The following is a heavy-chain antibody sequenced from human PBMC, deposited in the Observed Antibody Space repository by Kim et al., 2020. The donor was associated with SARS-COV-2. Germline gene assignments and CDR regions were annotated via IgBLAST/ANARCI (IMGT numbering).Heavy chain of an antibody. CDR2: IYYSGST. CDR3: ARQRQEITMIVVVIDDAFDI. Sequence: SETLSLTCTVSGGSISSSSYYWGWIRQPPGKGLEWIGSIYYSGSTYYNPSLKSRVTISVDTSKNQFSLKLSSVTAADTAVYYCARQRQEITMIVVVIDDAFDIWGQGTMVTVSS. D-gene: IGHD3-22*01. J-gene: IGHJ3*02. CDR1: GGSISSSSYY. V-gene: IGHV4-39*01.